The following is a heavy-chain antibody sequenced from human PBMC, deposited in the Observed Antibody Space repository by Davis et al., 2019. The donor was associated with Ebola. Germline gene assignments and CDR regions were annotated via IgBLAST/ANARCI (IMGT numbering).Heavy chain of an antibody. CDR3: AKDIRTPGYDFWSGYYLRGMDV. J-gene: IGHJ6*02. V-gene: IGHV3-74*01. Sequence: PGGSLRLSCAASGFTFSSYWMHWVRQAPGKGLVWVSRINSDGSSTSYADSVKGRFTISRDNAKNTLYLQMNSLRAEDTAVYYCAKDIRTPGYDFWSGYYLRGMDVWGQGTTVTVSS. CDR1: GFTFSSYW. CDR2: INSDGSST. D-gene: IGHD3-3*01.